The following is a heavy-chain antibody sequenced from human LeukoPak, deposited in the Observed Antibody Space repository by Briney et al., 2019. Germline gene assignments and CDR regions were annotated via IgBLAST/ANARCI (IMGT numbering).Heavy chain of an antibody. CDR3: ARGMSIAARGPVSDY. V-gene: IGHV4-34*01. CDR1: GGSFSGYY. D-gene: IGHD6-6*01. J-gene: IGHJ4*02. CDR2: INHSGST. Sequence: SETLSLTCAVYGGSFSGYYWSWIRQPPGKGLEWIGEINHSGSTNYNPSLKSRVTISVDTSKNQFSLKLSSVTAADTAVYYCARGMSIAARGPVSDYWGQGTLVTVSS.